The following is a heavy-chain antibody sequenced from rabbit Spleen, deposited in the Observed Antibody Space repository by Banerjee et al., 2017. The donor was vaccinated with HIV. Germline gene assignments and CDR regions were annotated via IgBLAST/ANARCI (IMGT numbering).Heavy chain of an antibody. V-gene: IGHV1S40*01. CDR1: GVSFSFSSY. Sequence: QSLEESGGDLVKPGASLTLTCTASGVSFSFSSYMCWVRQAPGKGLEWIACIDAGSSGFTYFASWAKGRFTLSKTSSTTVTLQMTSLTAADTATYFCARDSGSSFSSYGMDLWGPGTLVTVS. J-gene: IGHJ6*01. CDR2: IDAGSSGFT. CDR3: ARDSGSSFSSYGMDL. D-gene: IGHD8-1*01.